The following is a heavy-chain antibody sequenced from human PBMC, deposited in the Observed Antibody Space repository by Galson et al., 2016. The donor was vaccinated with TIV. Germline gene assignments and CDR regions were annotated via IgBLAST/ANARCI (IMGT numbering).Heavy chain of an antibody. V-gene: IGHV4-38-2*02. CDR1: DFSISSGYF. CDR2: IYDTERTIT. Sequence: ETLSLTCTVSDFSISSGYFWGWIRQPPGKGLEWIGSIYDTERTITYYNPSLKSRVAMSVDTSKNQFSLKVTSVTAADTALYYCGRMSRVTAPDSEYYFDYWGQGTLVTVSS. D-gene: IGHD6-13*01. CDR3: GRMSRVTAPDSEYYFDY. J-gene: IGHJ4*02.